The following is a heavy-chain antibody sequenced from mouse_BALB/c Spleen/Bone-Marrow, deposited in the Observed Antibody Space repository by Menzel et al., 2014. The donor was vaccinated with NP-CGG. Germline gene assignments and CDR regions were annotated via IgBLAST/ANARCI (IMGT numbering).Heavy chain of an antibody. CDR3: TRVTTNWYFDV. CDR1: GYSFTGYF. D-gene: IGHD1-1*01. J-gene: IGHJ1*01. Sequence: EVQLQQSGPELVKPGASVKISCKASGYSFTGYFMNWVMQSHGKSLEWIRRINPYNGDTFYNQKFKDKATLTEDKSSSTAHMELRSLASEDSAVYYCTRVTTNWYFDVWGAGTTVTVSS. V-gene: IGHV1-20*02. CDR2: INPYNGDT.